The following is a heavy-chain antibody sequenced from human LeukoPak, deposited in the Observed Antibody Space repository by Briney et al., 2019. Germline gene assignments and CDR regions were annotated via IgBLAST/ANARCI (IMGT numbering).Heavy chain of an antibody. J-gene: IGHJ4*02. V-gene: IGHV3-23*01. CDR2: IVGSGGST. D-gene: IGHD2-15*01. CDR3: AKGMGIVGVVAAERVFDY. CDR1: GFTFSSYA. Sequence: GGSLRLSCAASGFTFSSYAMSWVRQAPGKGLEWVSAIVGSGGSTYYADSVKGRFTISRDNPKNTLYLQMNSLRAEDTAVYYCAKGMGIVGVVAAERVFDYWGQGTLVTVSS.